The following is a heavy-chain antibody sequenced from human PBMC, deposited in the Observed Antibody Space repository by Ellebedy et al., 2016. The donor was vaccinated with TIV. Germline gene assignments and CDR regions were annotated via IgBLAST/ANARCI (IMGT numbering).Heavy chain of an antibody. CDR1: GGSVSSGSCY. CDR3: ARASIVGATSSSEFDY. J-gene: IGHJ4*02. Sequence: MPGGSLRLSCTVSGGSVSSGSCYWSWIRQPPGKGLEWIGSVYYTGSTSYNPSLKSRVTISVDTSKNQFSLKLSSVTAADTAVYYCARASIVGATSSSEFDYWGQGTLVTVSS. V-gene: IGHV4-61*01. CDR2: VYYTGST. D-gene: IGHD1-26*01.